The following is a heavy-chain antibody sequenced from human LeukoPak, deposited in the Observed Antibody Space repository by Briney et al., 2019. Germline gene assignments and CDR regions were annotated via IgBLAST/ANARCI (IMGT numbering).Heavy chain of an antibody. CDR2: IYGGGAT. CDR3: ATSPDDKLTGYSY. V-gene: IGHV3-66*01. D-gene: IGHD3-9*01. CDR1: GFTVRSHY. Sequence: GGSLRLSCAASGFTVRSHYIAWVRQPPGKGLDWVSIIYGGGATFYADSVKGRFTISRDNSKNTLYLQMNSLRVEDTAMYYCATSPDDKLTGYSYWGQGTLVTVSS. J-gene: IGHJ4*02.